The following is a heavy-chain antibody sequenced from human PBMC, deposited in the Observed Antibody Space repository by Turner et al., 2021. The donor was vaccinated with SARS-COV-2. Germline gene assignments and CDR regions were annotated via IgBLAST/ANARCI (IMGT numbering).Heavy chain of an antibody. CDR2: IDHSGST. Sequence: QVLPQQSCAGLLTPSGTLSLFCAVYGGSFSGYYWSWIRQPPGKGLEWIVEIDHSGSTNYNPAFKRRIIISMETTKNQLTLKVRSVTAADTAVFYCARGGGYSYGALDYWGQGTLVTVSS. CDR3: ARGGGYSYGALDY. D-gene: IGHD5-18*01. J-gene: IGHJ4*02. V-gene: IGHV4-34*01. CDR1: GGSFSGYY.